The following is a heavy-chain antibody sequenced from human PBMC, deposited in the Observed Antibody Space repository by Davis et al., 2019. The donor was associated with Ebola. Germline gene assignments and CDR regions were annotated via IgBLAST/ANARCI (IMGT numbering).Heavy chain of an antibody. D-gene: IGHD1-1*01. Sequence: ASVKVSCKASGYTFSNYYLHWVRQAPGQGLEWMGIINPGVGSTTLAQNFQGRLTMTTDTSATTVYMELSSLRSDDSAIYYCARGSVANWNYNGLDVWGQGTTVTV. V-gene: IGHV1-46*01. CDR3: ARGSVANWNYNGLDV. CDR1: GYTFSNYY. CDR2: INPGVGST. J-gene: IGHJ6*02.